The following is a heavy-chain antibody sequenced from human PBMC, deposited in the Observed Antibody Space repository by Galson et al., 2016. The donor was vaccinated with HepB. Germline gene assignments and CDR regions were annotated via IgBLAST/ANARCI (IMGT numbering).Heavy chain of an antibody. CDR2: VTWNSGSI. CDR3: AKHITIFGVAPRHAFDV. D-gene: IGHD3-3*01. CDR1: GFNFHDYA. Sequence: SLRLSCAASGFNFHDYAMHWVRQPPGRGLEWVSSVTWNSGSITYADSVKGRFTISRDNAKNSLYLHMTNLRPEDTALYYCAKHITIFGVAPRHAFDVWGQGTMVAVSS. J-gene: IGHJ3*01. V-gene: IGHV3-9*01.